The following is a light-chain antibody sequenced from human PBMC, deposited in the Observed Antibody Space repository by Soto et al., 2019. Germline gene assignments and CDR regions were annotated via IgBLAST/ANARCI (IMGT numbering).Light chain of an antibody. Sequence: FALTQPASVSGSSGQSITVSCTGTSRDVGGYNYVSWYQQHPGKAPRLMIYDVTNRPSGVSDRFSGSKSGNTASLTISGLQAEDEADYYCSSYRRGSTYVFGTGTKVTVL. V-gene: IGLV2-14*03. CDR1: SRDVGGYNY. CDR2: DVT. J-gene: IGLJ1*01. CDR3: SSYRRGSTYV.